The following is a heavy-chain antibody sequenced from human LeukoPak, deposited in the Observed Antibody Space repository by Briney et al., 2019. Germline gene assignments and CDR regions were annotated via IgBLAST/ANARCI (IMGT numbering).Heavy chain of an antibody. CDR1: GFTFTNAW. CDR3: TTVTLRPVGL. V-gene: IGHV3-15*05. J-gene: IGHJ4*02. D-gene: IGHD3-10*01. Sequence: GGSLRLSRAAAGFTFTNAWMSWVRQAPGKGLEWVGRIKSKSDGGTTDYAAPVKGRFTISRDDSKNTLFLQVNSLKIEDTAVYYCTTVTLRPVGLWGQGTLVTVSS. CDR2: IKSKSDGGTT.